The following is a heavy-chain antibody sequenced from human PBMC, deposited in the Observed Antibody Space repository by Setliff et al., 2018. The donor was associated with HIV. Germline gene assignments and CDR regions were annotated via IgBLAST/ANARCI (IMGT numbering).Heavy chain of an antibody. D-gene: IGHD2-8*01. J-gene: IGHJ4*02. V-gene: IGHV4-59*08. Sequence: PSETLSLTCTVSGGPISRYYWSWIRQPPGKGLEWIAYIFYRGSTNYNPSLKSRVTISVDTSKNQFSLTLNSVTAADTAVYYCARLKLSGVIDYWGQGTLVTVSS. CDR3: ARLKLSGVIDY. CDR1: GGPISRYY. CDR2: IFYRGST.